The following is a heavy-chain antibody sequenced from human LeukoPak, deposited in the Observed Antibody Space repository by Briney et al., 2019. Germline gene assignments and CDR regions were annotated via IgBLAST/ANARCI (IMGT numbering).Heavy chain of an antibody. V-gene: IGHV1-2*04. CDR1: GYTFTCYY. CDR3: ARGGGSRTAMVDY. D-gene: IGHD5-18*01. CDR2: INPNSGGT. Sequence: ASVKVSCKASGYTFTCYYMHWVRQAPGQGREWMGWINPNSGGTNYAQKFQGWVTMTRDTSISTAYMELSRLRSDDTAVYYCARGGGSRTAMVDYWGQGTLVTVSS. J-gene: IGHJ4*02.